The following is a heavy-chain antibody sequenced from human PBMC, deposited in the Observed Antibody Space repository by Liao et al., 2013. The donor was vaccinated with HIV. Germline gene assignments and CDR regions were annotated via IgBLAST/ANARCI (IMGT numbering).Heavy chain of an antibody. Sequence: QVRLQESGPGLVKPSQTLSLTCTVSGASISSGSYYWNWIRQPAGKGLEWIGRISPGGSTNYNPSLKSRVTISVDTSQNQFSLKLSSVPAADTAVYYCAREIRGFGDWDDTFDIWGQGTMVTVSS. D-gene: IGHD3-9*01. J-gene: IGHJ3*02. CDR3: AREIRGFGDWDDTFDI. V-gene: IGHV4-61*02. CDR1: GASISSGSYY. CDR2: ISPGGST.